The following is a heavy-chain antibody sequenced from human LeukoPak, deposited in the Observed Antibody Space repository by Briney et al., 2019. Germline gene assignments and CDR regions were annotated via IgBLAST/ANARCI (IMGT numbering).Heavy chain of an antibody. CDR1: GFTFSSYS. D-gene: IGHD3-10*01. V-gene: IGHV3-21*01. Sequence: GGSLRLSCAASGFTFSSYSMNWVRQAPGKGLEWVSSISSSSSYIYYADSVKGRFTISRDNAKNSLYLQTNSLRAEDTAVYYCARDWADGSGSYRYWGQGTLVTVSS. CDR3: ARDWADGSGSYRY. J-gene: IGHJ4*02. CDR2: ISSSSSYI.